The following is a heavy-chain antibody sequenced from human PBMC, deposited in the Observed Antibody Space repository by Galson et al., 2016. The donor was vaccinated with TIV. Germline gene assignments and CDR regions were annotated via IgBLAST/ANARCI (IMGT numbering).Heavy chain of an antibody. CDR3: ARTTGAGVAARVLFDF. J-gene: IGHJ4*02. Sequence: ETLSLTCTVSGYSISSGYYWGWIRQPPGKGLEWIGSIYYTGITFYNPSLESRVTISVDTSKNHFSLKLSSVSAADTAVYYCARTTGAGVAARVLFDFWGQGTLVTVSS. CDR2: IYYTGIT. V-gene: IGHV4-38-2*02. D-gene: IGHD6-6*01. CDR1: GYSISSGYY.